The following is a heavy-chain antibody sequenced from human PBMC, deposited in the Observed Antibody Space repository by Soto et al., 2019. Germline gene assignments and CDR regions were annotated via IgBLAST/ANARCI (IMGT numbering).Heavy chain of an antibody. V-gene: IGHV4-31*03. J-gene: IGHJ6*02. D-gene: IGHD2-21*02. CDR3: ARDRMGGDDFPFCGRDV. CDR1: GGSISSGGYY. CDR2: IYYSGST. Sequence: SETLSLTCTVSGGSISSGGYYWSWIRQHPGKGLEWIGYIYYSGSTYYNPSLKSRVTISVDTSKNQFSLKLSSVTAADTAVYYCARDRMGGDDFPFCGRDVWGQANTVTLSS.